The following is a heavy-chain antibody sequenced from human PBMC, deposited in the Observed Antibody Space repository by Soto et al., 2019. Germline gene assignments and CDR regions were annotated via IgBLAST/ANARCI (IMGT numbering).Heavy chain of an antibody. CDR3: ARLGLGSGPDPGIAAAGPLNWFDP. Sequence: SETLSLTCAVYGGSFSGYYWNWIRQPPGKGLEWIGEINHSGSTNYNPSLKSRVTISVDTSKNQFSLKLSSVTAADTAVYYCARLGLGSGPDPGIAAAGPLNWFDPWGQGTLVTVSS. V-gene: IGHV4-34*01. CDR2: INHSGST. J-gene: IGHJ5*02. CDR1: GGSFSGYY. D-gene: IGHD6-13*01.